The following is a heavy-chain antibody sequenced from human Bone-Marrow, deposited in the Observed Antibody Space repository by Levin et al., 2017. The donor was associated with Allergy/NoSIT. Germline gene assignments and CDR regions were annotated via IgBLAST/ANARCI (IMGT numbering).Heavy chain of an antibody. CDR3: ARGDRDGTNGVCYIQPLYFDY. Sequence: SETLSLTCTVSGGSISSSSYYWGWIRQPPGKGLEWIGSIYYSGSTYYNPSLKSRVTISVDTSKNQFSLKLSSVTAADTAVYYCARGDRDGTNGVCYIQPLYFDYWGQGTLVTVSS. J-gene: IGHJ4*02. D-gene: IGHD2-8*01. CDR2: IYYSGST. CDR1: GGSISSSSYY. V-gene: IGHV4-39*01.